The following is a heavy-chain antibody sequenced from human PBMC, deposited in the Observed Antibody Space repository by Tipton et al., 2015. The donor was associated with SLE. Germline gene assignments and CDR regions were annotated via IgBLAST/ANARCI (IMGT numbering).Heavy chain of an antibody. CDR1: GFTFSSYS. V-gene: IGHV3-21*01. CDR2: ISSSSSYI. J-gene: IGHJ3*02. CDR3: ARSSLYYYGSGRGDI. Sequence: SLRLSCAASGFTFSSYSMNWVRQAPGKGLEWVSSISSSSSYIYYADSVKGRFTIARDNAKNSLYLQMNSLRAEDTAVYYCARSSLYYYGSGRGDIWGQGTMVTVSS. D-gene: IGHD3-10*01.